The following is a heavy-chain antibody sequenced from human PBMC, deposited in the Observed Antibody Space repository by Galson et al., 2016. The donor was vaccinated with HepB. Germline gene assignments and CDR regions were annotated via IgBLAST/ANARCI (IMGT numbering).Heavy chain of an antibody. J-gene: IGHJ4*02. CDR1: GGSINGYF. V-gene: IGHV4-59*03. D-gene: IGHD3-22*01. CDR2: VYYNGAT. Sequence: SETLSLTCTVSGGSINGYFWAWIQQPPGKGLEWLGHVYYNGATSYSPSLWSRVAMSVDMSRNQWSLRLNSMTAADTAFYYCARYDIRGYYYEIWGQGTLVTVSS. CDR3: ARYDIRGYYYEI.